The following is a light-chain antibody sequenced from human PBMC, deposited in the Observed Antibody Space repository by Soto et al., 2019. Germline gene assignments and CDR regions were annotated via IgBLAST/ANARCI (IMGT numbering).Light chain of an antibody. CDR3: MQSLQTGYT. CDR2: LGS. J-gene: IGKJ2*01. CDR1: QSLLHSNGYNY. Sequence: DIEMTQSPLSLPVTPGEPASISCRSSQSLLHSNGYNYLDWYLQKPGQSPQLLIYLGSNRASGVPDRFSGSGSGTDFTLKISRVEAEDVGVYYCMQSLQTGYTFGQGTKLEIK. V-gene: IGKV2-28*01.